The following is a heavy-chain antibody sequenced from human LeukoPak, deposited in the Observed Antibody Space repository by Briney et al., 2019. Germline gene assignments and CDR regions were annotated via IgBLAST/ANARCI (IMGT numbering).Heavy chain of an antibody. D-gene: IGHD3-16*02. CDR1: GFTFSSYW. CDR2: INTDGSST. J-gene: IGHJ4*02. CDR3: ARERLGELSPHDY. V-gene: IGHV3-74*01. Sequence: GGSLRLSCAASGFTFSSYWMHWVRQAPGKGLVWVSRINTDGSSTRYADSVKGRFTISRDNAKNTLYLQMNSLRAEDTAVYYCARERLGELSPHDYWGQGTLVTVSS.